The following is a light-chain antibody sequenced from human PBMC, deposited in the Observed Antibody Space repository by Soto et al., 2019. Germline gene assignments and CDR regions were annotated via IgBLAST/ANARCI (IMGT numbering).Light chain of an antibody. V-gene: IGKV3-15*01. CDR2: GAS. CDR1: QSVRSN. Sequence: EIVLTQSPATLSVSPGERATLSCRVSQSVRSNLAWYQQKPGQGPRLLIFGASTRATDIPARFSGSGSGTEFTLTISSLQSEDFAVYYCQQYIHWPPLTFGGGTKVEIK. J-gene: IGKJ4*01. CDR3: QQYIHWPPLT.